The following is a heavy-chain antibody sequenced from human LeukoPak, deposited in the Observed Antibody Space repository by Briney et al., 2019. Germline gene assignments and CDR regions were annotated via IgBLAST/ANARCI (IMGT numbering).Heavy chain of an antibody. D-gene: IGHD2-2*01. CDR2: INPNSGGT. CDR3: AREGIEDRDQLLKGGNWFDP. V-gene: IGHV1-2*06. CDR1: GYTFTSNY. J-gene: IGHJ5*02. Sequence: ASVKVSCKASGYTFTSNYMHWVRQAPGQGLEWMGRINPNSGGTNYAQKFQGRVTMTRDTSISTAYVELSRLRSDDTAVYYCAREGIEDRDQLLKGGNWFDPWGQGTLVTVSS.